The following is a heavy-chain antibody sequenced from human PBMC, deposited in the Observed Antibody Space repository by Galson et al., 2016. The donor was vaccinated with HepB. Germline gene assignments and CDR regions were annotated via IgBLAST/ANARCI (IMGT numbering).Heavy chain of an antibody. Sequence: SLRLSCAASGFTFSSYWMHWVRQAPGKGLVWVSRINSDGSTTTYADSVKGRFTISRDNAKNTLYPQMNSLRAEDTALYYCARGEATVVRGATAADWGQGTLVTVSS. CDR2: INSDGSTT. D-gene: IGHD3-10*01. CDR3: ARGEATVVRGATAAD. J-gene: IGHJ4*02. V-gene: IGHV3-74*01. CDR1: GFTFSSYW.